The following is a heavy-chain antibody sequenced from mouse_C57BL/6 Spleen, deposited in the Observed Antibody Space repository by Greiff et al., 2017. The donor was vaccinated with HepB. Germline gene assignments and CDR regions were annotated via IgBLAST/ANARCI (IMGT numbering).Heavy chain of an antibody. Sequence: EVHLVESGGGLVQPGGSLSLSCAASGFTFTDYYMSWVRQPPGKALEWLGFIRNKANGYTTEYSASVKGRFTISRDNSQSILYLQMNALRAEDSATYYWASLYYDYDEAWFAYWGQGTLVTVSA. D-gene: IGHD2-4*01. J-gene: IGHJ3*01. CDR2: IRNKANGYTT. V-gene: IGHV7-3*01. CDR1: GFTFTDYY. CDR3: ASLYYDYDEAWFAY.